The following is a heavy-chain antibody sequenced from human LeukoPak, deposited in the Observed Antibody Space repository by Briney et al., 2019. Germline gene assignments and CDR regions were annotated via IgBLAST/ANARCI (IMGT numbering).Heavy chain of an antibody. D-gene: IGHD2-2*01. CDR1: GFTFSDYY. V-gene: IGHV3-11*01. J-gene: IGHJ5*02. CDR2: ISSSGSTI. Sequence: GGSLRPSCAASGFTFSDYYMSWIRQAPGKGLEWVSYISSSGSTIYYADSVKGRFTISRDNAKNSLYLQMNSLRAEDTAVYYCARDFRSCSSTSCYAGVVWFDPWGQGTLVTVSS. CDR3: ARDFRSCSSTSCYAGVVWFDP.